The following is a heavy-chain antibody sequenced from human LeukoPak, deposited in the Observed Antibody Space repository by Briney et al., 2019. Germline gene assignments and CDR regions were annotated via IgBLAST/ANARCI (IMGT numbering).Heavy chain of an antibody. D-gene: IGHD6-19*01. Sequence: GGSLRLSCAASGFTFSSYAMSWVRQAPGKGLEWVSAISGSGGSTYYADSVKGRFTISRDNSKNTLYLQMNSLRAEDTAVYYCAGGYSSGWYTGYFDYWGQGTLVTVSS. J-gene: IGHJ4*02. CDR3: AGGYSSGWYTGYFDY. CDR2: ISGSGGST. CDR1: GFTFSSYA. V-gene: IGHV3-23*01.